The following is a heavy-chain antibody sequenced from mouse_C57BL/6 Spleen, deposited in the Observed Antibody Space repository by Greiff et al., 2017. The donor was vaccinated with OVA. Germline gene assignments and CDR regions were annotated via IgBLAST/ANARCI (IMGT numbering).Heavy chain of an antibody. CDR3: SYGSSYPHYFDY. Sequence: VQLQQSGPGLVKPSQSLSLTCSVTGYSITSGYYRNWIRQFPGNKLEWMGYISYDGSNNYNPSLKNRISITRDTSKNQFFLKLNSVTTEDTATYYCSYGSSYPHYFDYWGQGTTLTVSS. V-gene: IGHV3-6*01. CDR1: GYSITSGYY. CDR2: ISYDGSN. J-gene: IGHJ2*01. D-gene: IGHD1-1*01.